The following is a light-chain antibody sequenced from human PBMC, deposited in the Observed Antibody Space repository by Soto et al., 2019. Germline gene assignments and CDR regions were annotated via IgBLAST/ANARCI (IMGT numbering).Light chain of an antibody. Sequence: DILMTQSPSSLSASVGDRVTITCRASQGINNYLVWYQQKPGKLPKLLISGASTVQSGVPSRFSGSQSGTEFTLSISSLQPEDVATYYCQKFNSAPFTFGPGTKVDIK. J-gene: IGKJ3*01. V-gene: IGKV1-27*01. CDR1: QGINNY. CDR3: QKFNSAPFT. CDR2: GAS.